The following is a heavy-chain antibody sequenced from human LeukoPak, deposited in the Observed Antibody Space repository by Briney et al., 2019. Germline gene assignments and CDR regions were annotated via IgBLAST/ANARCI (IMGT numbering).Heavy chain of an antibody. J-gene: IGHJ3*02. V-gene: IGHV3-7*01. CDR3: ARPGTGYCSSAACYTGAFDI. Sequence: GGSLRLSCAASEFSLSTYWMSWVRQAPGKGLEWVANIKPDGSEKYYVDSVKGRFTISRDNAENSLYLQMNSLRAEDTAVYYCARPGTGYCSSAACYTGAFDIWGQGTMVTVCS. CDR1: EFSLSTYW. CDR2: IKPDGSEK. D-gene: IGHD2-2*02.